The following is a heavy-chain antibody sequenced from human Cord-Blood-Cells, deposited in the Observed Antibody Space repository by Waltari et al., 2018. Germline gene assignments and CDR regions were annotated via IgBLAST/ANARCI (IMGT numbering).Heavy chain of an antibody. D-gene: IGHD6-13*01. Sequence: EVQLLESGGGLVQPGGSLRLSCAASGFTFSSYAMSWVRQAPGKGLEWVSAISGSGGSTYYADSVKGRFTISRDNSKNTLYLQMNSLRAEDTAVYYCAKELDPGIAAAGTGLGSASGFVNWFDPWGQGTLVTVSS. CDR2: ISGSGGST. CDR1: GFTFSSYA. CDR3: AKELDPGIAAAGTGLGSASGFVNWFDP. J-gene: IGHJ5*02. V-gene: IGHV3-23*01.